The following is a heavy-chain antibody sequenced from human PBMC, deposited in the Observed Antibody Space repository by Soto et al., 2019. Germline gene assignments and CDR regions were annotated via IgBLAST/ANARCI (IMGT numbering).Heavy chain of an antibody. CDR1: GFAVSSKY. J-gene: IGHJ6*03. CDR3: ARDDVYCGGGRCFGVPMDV. Sequence: EVQLVESGGGVVQPGGSLRLSCAVSGFAVSSKYMSWVRQPPGREPEWVVLFNNVGSTYYSESVKGRFTISRDSSKNTLDLQMNSLRAEDTAVYYCARDDVYCGGGRCFGVPMDVWGKGTTVTVSS. CDR2: FNNVGST. D-gene: IGHD2-15*01. V-gene: IGHV3-66*01.